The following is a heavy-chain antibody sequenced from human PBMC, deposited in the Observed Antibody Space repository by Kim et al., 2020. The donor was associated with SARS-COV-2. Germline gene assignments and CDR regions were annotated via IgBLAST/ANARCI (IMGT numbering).Heavy chain of an antibody. CDR3: ANLDAAVYAMDV. J-gene: IGHJ6*02. Sequence: FYKESVKGRFVISRDNSKYTLYLQLNSLRSEDTAVYYCANLDAAVYAMDVWGQGTTVTVSS. D-gene: IGHD5-18*01. V-gene: IGHV3-30*02.